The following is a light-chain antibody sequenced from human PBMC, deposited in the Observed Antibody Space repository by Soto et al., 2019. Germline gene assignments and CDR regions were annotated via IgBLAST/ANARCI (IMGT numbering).Light chain of an antibody. J-gene: IGLJ1*01. CDR1: SSNIGAGYD. CDR3: QSFGSSLIV. Sequence: QSVLTQPPSVSGAPGQRVTISCTGSSSNIGAGYDVHWYQQLPGTAPKLLMYGNSNRPSGVPDRFSGSKSGTSASLAITGLQAEDEAAYYCQSFGSSLIVFGTGTKVTVL. CDR2: GNS. V-gene: IGLV1-40*01.